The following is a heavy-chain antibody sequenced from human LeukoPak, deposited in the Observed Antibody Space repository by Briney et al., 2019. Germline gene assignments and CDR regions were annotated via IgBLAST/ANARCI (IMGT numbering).Heavy chain of an antibody. V-gene: IGHV1-18*01. CDR2: ISAYNGNT. J-gene: IGHJ4*02. CDR1: GYTFISYG. Sequence: ASVKVSCTASGYTFISYGLSWVRQAPGQGLEWMGWISAYNGNTNYAQNLQGRVTMTTDTSTSTAYMELRSLRFDDTAVYFCARDLDDYVWGSYRGPFDYWGQGTLLTVSS. CDR3: ARDLDDYVWGSYRGPFDY. D-gene: IGHD3-16*02.